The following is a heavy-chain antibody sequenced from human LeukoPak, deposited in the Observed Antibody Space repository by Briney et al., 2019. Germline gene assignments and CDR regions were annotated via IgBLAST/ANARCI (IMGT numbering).Heavy chain of an antibody. D-gene: IGHD6-13*01. CDR2: IWGGGDST. J-gene: IGHJ6*02. Sequence: GGSLRLSCAASGFTFSNYAMSWVRQAPGKGLEWVSGIWGGGDSTYYADSVKGRFTISRDSSKNTLYLQMNNLRVEDTAVYYCAKGVAAAGPSYYYHGMDVWGQGTTVTVSS. V-gene: IGHV3-23*01. CDR1: GFTFSNYA. CDR3: AKGVAAAGPSYYYHGMDV.